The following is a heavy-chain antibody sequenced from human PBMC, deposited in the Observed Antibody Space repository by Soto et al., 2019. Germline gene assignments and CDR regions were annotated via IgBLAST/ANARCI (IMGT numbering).Heavy chain of an antibody. V-gene: IGHV3-30-3*01. CDR1: GFTFSSYA. J-gene: IGHJ6*02. D-gene: IGHD6-13*01. CDR2: ISYDGSNK. Sequence: GGSLRLSCAASGFTFSSYAMHWVRQAPGKGLEWVAVISYDGSNKYYADSVKGRFTISRDNSKNTRYLQMNSLEAEDTAVYYCARDRRTGASIAAPVQLGYYYYYGMDVWGQGTTVTVSS. CDR3: ARDRRTGASIAAPVQLGYYYYYGMDV.